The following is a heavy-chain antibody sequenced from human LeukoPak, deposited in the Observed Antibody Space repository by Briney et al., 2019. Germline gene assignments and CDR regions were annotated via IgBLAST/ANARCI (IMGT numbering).Heavy chain of an antibody. CDR3: ARGHYYDSSGYSYRRRLTNAFDI. CDR2: INHSGST. Sequence: SEALSLTCAVYGGSFSGYYWSWIRQPPGKGLEWIGEINHSGSTNYNPSLKSRVTISVDTSKNQFSLKLSSVTAADTAVYYCARGHYYDSSGYSYRRRLTNAFDIWGQGTMVTVSS. D-gene: IGHD3-22*01. J-gene: IGHJ3*02. V-gene: IGHV4-34*01. CDR1: GGSFSGYY.